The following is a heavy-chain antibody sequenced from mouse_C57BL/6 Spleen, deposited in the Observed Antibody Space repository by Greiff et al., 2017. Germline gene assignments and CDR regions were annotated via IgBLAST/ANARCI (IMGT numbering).Heavy chain of an antibody. CDR2: INPGSGGT. D-gene: IGHD1-1*01. CDR1: GYAFTNYL. J-gene: IGHJ1*03. V-gene: IGHV1-54*01. CDR3: ARHGSPWYFDV. Sequence: VQLQQSGAELVRPGTSVKVSCKASGYAFTNYLIEWVKQRPGQGLEWIGVINPGSGGTNYNEKFKGKATLTADKSSSTAYMQLSSLTSEDSAVYFCARHGSPWYFDVWGTGTTVTVSS.